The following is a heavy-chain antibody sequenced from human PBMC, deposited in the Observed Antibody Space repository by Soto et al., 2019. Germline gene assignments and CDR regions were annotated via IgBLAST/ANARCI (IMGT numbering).Heavy chain of an antibody. CDR3: ARAGSSSSLGRGYYYYYYGMDV. CDR2: IYTSGST. J-gene: IGHJ6*02. Sequence: KASETLSLTCTVSGGSISSYYWSWIRQPAGKGLEWIGRIYTSGSTNYNPSLKSRVTMSVDTSKNQFSLKLSSVTAADTAVYYCARAGSSSSLGRGYYYYYYGMDVWGQGTTVTVSS. D-gene: IGHD6-13*01. CDR1: GGSISSYY. V-gene: IGHV4-4*07.